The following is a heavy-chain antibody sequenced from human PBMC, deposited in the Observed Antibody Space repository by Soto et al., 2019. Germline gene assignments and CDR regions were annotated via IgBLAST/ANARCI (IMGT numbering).Heavy chain of an antibody. CDR2: IWYDGSNK. CDR1: GFTFYYYC. V-gene: IGHV3-33*08. J-gene: IGHJ1*01. CDR3: ARDLCGGDCRGPAEYFQH. Sequence: AGGSLRLSCAASGFTFYYYCMSWVRHAPGKGLEWVAVIWYDGSNKYYADSVKGRFTISRDNSKNTLYLQMNSLRAEDTAVYYCARDLCGGDCRGPAEYFQHWGQGTLVTVSS. D-gene: IGHD2-21*02.